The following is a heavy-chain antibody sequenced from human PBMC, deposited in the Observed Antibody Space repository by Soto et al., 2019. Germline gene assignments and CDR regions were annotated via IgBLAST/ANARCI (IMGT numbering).Heavy chain of an antibody. V-gene: IGHV3-7*03. D-gene: IGHD1-26*01. Sequence: LSCAASGFIFSSYWISWVRQAPGKGPEWVANIKQDGSEKYSVDSVKGRFTISRDNAKNSLYLQMNSLRAEDTAMYYCARDKIVGASLFDYWGQGILVTVSS. J-gene: IGHJ4*02. CDR1: GFIFSSYW. CDR3: ARDKIVGASLFDY. CDR2: IKQDGSEK.